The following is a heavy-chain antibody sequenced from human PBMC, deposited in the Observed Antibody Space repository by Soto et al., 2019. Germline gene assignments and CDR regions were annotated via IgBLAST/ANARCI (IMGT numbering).Heavy chain of an antibody. CDR1: GGSISSHY. J-gene: IGHJ5*02. D-gene: IGHD3-22*01. CDR3: ARSPSGYYINWFDP. Sequence: SETLSLTCTVSGGSISSHYWSWIRQPPGQGLEWIGYIYYSGSTNYNPSLKSRVTISVDTSKNQFSLKLSSVTAADTAVYYCARSPSGYYINWFDPWGQGTLVTVSS. CDR2: IYYSGST. V-gene: IGHV4-59*11.